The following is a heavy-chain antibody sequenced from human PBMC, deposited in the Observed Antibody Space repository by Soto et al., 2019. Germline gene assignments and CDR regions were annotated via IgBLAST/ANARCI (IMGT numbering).Heavy chain of an antibody. CDR3: AEAYGGYDRWASGYYYGMDV. J-gene: IGHJ6*02. Sequence: GASVKVSCKASGGTFSSYAISWVRQAPGQGLEWMGGIIPIFGTANYAQKFQGRVTITADESTSTACMELSSLRSEDTAVYYCAEAYGGYDRWASGYYYGMDVWGQGTTVTVSS. CDR2: IIPIFGTA. V-gene: IGHV1-69*13. D-gene: IGHD5-12*01. CDR1: GGTFSSYA.